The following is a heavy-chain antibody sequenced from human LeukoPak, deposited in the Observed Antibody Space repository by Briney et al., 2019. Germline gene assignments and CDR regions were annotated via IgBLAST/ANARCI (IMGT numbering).Heavy chain of an antibody. CDR3: AKDVTGATPFDY. CDR2: IRYDGSNE. V-gene: IGHV3-30*02. J-gene: IGHJ4*02. CDR1: GFTLSTYW. Sequence: GGSLRLSCAGSGFTLSTYWMSWVRQAPGKGLEWVAFIRYDGSNEYYADSVKGRFTISRDNSKNTLYLQMNSLIAEDTAVYYCAKDVTGATPFDYWGQGTLVTVSS. D-gene: IGHD1-26*01.